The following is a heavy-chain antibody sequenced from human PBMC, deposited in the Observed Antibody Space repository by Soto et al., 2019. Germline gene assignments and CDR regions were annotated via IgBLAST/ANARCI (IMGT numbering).Heavy chain of an antibody. J-gene: IGHJ6*02. CDR2: MYNSGSI. V-gene: IGHV4-59*08. D-gene: IGHD2-2*01. CDR3: ARHYAGGLDV. CDR1: GGSISSYH. Sequence: PSETLSLTCTVSGGSISSYHWSWIRQPPGKGLEWIGYMYNSGSINYNPSLQSRVTISVDTSKNQFSLKLSSVTAADTAVYYCARHYAGGLDVWGQGTTVTVSS.